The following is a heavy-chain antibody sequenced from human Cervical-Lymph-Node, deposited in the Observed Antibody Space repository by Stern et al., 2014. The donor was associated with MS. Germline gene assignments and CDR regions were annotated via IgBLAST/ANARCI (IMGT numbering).Heavy chain of an antibody. D-gene: IGHD6-19*01. CDR2: IYYTGST. CDR1: GDSMSSYY. Sequence: QLQLQESGPGLVKPSETLSLTCTVSGDSMSSYYWSWILQPPGKGLEWIGSIYYTGSTDYNPSLKSRVTISVDTSKNQFSLRLTSVTAADTAVYYCARLSSGWYAYWGQGTLVTVSS. J-gene: IGHJ4*02. CDR3: ARLSSGWYAY. V-gene: IGHV4-59*01.